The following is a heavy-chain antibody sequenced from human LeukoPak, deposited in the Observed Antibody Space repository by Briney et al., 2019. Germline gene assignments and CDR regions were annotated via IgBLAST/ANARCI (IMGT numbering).Heavy chain of an antibody. CDR1: GGSISSSSYY. CDR2: IFQSGST. D-gene: IGHD3-10*01. V-gene: IGHV4-39*07. J-gene: IGHJ5*02. CDR3: ARDSGLWFGESRNWFDP. Sequence: PSETLSLTCTVSGGSISSSSYYWGWIRQPPGKGLEWIGSIFQSGSTYYTPSLKSRVTISVDMSKNQFSLKVTSVTAADTAVYYCARDSGLWFGESRNWFDPWGQGTLVTVSS.